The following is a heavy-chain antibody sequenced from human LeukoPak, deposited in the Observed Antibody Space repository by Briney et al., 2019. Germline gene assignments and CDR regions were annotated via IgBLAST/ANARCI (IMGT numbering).Heavy chain of an antibody. D-gene: IGHD4-17*01. CDR3: AKDISDPDSDGDYGGYAFDI. J-gene: IGHJ3*02. CDR1: GFTFDDYA. Sequence: GGSLRLSCAASGFTFDDYAMHWVRQAPGKGLEWVSLISGDGGSTYYADSVKGRFTISRDNSKNSLYLQMNSLRTEDTALYYCAKDISDPDSDGDYGGYAFDIWGQGTMATVSS. CDR2: ISGDGGST. V-gene: IGHV3-43*02.